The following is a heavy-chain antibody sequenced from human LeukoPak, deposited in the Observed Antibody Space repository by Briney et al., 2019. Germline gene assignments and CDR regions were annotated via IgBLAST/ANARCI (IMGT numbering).Heavy chain of an antibody. CDR1: GFTFTSSA. J-gene: IGHJ6*04. CDR3: AAVAGFGELFLDV. D-gene: IGHD3-10*01. Sequence: SVKVSCKASGFTFTSSAMQWVRQARGQRLEWIGWIVVGSGNTNYAQKFQERVTITRDMSTSTAYMELSSLRSEDTAVYYRAAVAGFGELFLDVWGKGTTVTVSS. CDR2: IVVGSGNT. V-gene: IGHV1-58*02.